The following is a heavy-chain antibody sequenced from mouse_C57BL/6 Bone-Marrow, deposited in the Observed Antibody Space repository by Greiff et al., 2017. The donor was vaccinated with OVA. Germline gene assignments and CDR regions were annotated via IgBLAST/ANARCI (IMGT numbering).Heavy chain of an antibody. J-gene: IGHJ3*01. CDR1: GFSLTSYG. V-gene: IGHV2-6-1*01. Sequence: VKLVESGPGLVAPSQSLSITCTVSGFSLTSYGVHWVRQPPGKGLAWLVVIWSDGSTTYNSALKSRLSISKDNSKSQGFLKMNSLQTDDTAMYYCARHEAGTSWFAYWGQGTLVTVSA. CDR3: ARHEAGTSWFAY. CDR2: IWSDGST. D-gene: IGHD4-1*01.